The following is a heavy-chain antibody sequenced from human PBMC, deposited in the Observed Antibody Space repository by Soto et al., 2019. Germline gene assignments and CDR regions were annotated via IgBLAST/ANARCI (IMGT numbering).Heavy chain of an antibody. CDR2: IKSETDGETA. J-gene: IGHJ4*02. D-gene: IGHD3-10*01. CDR3: TTDRSRGEGCFDF. V-gene: IGHV3-15*02. Sequence: EVQLVESGGTLVEPGGSLRLSCAASGFTFSNTWMTWVRQAPGKGLEWVGRIKSETDGETADYAAPVKGRFTISRDASKNTLFLQMNSLKTEDTAVYYCTTDRSRGEGCFDFWGQGTLVTVSS. CDR1: GFTFSNTW.